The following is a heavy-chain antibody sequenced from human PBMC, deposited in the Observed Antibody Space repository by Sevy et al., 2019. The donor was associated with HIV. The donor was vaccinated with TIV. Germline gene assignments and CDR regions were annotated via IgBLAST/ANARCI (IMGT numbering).Heavy chain of an antibody. CDR3: ARDVAPSSGYYHYYFDY. CDR2: INPNSGGT. Sequence: ASVKVSCKASGYTFTGYYMHWVRQAPGQGLEWMGWINPNSGGTNYAQKFQGRVTMTRDTSISTAYMELSRLRSDDTAVHYCARDVAPSSGYYHYYFDYWGQGTLVTVSS. J-gene: IGHJ4*02. CDR1: GYTFTGYY. V-gene: IGHV1-2*02. D-gene: IGHD3-22*01.